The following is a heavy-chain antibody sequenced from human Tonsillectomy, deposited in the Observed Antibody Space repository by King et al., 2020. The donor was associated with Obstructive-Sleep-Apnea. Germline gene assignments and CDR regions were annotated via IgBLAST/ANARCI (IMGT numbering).Heavy chain of an antibody. D-gene: IGHD1-26*01. CDR2: ISYDGSEK. Sequence: VQLVESGGGVVQPGRSLRLSCAASGFSFSNYALHWVRQAPGKGLEWVAVISYDGSEKSYADSVKGRFTISRDNSNKTLLLHMDSLRTEDTAVYYCARDKVADSFFIVEPTTYYYGMDVWGQGTSVTVSS. CDR3: ARDKVADSFFIVEPTTYYYGMDV. CDR1: GFSFSNYA. V-gene: IGHV3-30*04. J-gene: IGHJ6*02.